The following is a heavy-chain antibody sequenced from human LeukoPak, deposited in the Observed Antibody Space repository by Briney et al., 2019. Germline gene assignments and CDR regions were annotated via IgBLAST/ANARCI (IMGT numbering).Heavy chain of an antibody. D-gene: IGHD2-15*01. J-gene: IGHJ6*02. V-gene: IGHV3-23*01. Sequence: GGSLRLSCAASGFTFSSYAMSWVRQAPGKGLEWVSAISGSGGSTYYADSVKGRFIISRDNSKNTLYLQMNSLRAEDTAVYYCARGRSCSGGSCYYYGMDVWGQGTTVTVSS. CDR2: ISGSGGST. CDR1: GFTFSSYA. CDR3: ARGRSCSGGSCYYYGMDV.